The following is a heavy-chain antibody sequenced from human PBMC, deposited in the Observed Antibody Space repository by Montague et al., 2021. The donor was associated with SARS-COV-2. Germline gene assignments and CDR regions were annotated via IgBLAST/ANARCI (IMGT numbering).Heavy chain of an antibody. D-gene: IGHD3-10*01. CDR2: MYYSGST. V-gene: IGHV4-39*07. J-gene: IGHJ6*02. Sequence: SETLSLTCTVSGGSISSSNYYWGWIRQPPGKGLEWIGNMYYSGSTYYNPSLKSRVTISIDTSKNPFSLKLGSVTAADTAVYYCARDDVVLQGVTKGMDVWGQGTTVTVSS. CDR3: ARDDVVLQGVTKGMDV. CDR1: GGSISSSNYY.